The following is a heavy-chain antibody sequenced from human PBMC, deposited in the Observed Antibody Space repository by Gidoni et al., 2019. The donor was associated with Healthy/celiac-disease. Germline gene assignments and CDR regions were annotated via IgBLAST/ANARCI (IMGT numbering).Heavy chain of an antibody. J-gene: IGHJ4*02. CDR2: IYPGDSVT. CDR3: ARHQPSDDYDSSGYYEDYFDY. V-gene: IGHV5-51*01. CDR1: GYSFPRYW. Sequence: EVQLVQSGAEVKKPGASLKISCKGSGYSFPRYWIGWVRQMPGKGLEWMGIIYPGDSVTRYSPAFQGQVTISADKSISTAYLQWSSLKASDTAMYYCARHQPSDDYDSSGYYEDYFDYWGQGTLVTVAS. D-gene: IGHD3-22*01.